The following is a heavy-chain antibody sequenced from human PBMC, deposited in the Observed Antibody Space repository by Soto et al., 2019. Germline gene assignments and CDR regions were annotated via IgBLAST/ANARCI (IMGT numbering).Heavy chain of an antibody. Sequence: XTLSLPCTVSGGTLSNSEWSWIRQPPGKGLEWMGYMYYSGSTKYNPSLKSRVTISVVTSKNQFFLKLNSVTAEDTAVYYCTRVGGYYGDYPNFDYWGQGPLVTVSS. CDR2: MYYSGST. CDR3: TRVGGYYGDYPNFDY. J-gene: IGHJ4*02. CDR1: GGTLSNSE. D-gene: IGHD4-17*01. V-gene: IGHV4-59*01.